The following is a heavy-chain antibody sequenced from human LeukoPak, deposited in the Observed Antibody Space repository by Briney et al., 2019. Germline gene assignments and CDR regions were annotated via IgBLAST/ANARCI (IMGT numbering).Heavy chain of an antibody. Sequence: SETLSLTCAVNRGPFIGYYWSWIRQPPGKGLEWLGETDHSGNTNYNPSLKSRLTISIDPSKNQVSLKLSSVTAADTAVYYCARAIARYCSSTSCYTLGYYYYYIDVWGKGTTVTVSS. CDR3: ARAIARYCSSTSCYTLGYYYYYIDV. CDR2: TDHSGNT. D-gene: IGHD2-2*02. J-gene: IGHJ6*03. CDR1: RGPFIGYY. V-gene: IGHV4-34*01.